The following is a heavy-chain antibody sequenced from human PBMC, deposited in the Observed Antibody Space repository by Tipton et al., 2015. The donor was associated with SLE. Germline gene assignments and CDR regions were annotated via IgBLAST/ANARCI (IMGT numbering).Heavy chain of an antibody. Sequence: TLSLTCAVYGGSFSGYSWSWIRQPPGKGLEWIGYIYHSGSTYYNPSLKSRVTISVDRSKNQFSLKLSSVTAADTAVYYCARDPDQGYFDYWGQGTLVTVSS. CDR1: GGSFSGYS. V-gene: IGHV4-30-2*01. CDR2: IYHSGST. J-gene: IGHJ4*02. CDR3: ARDPDQGYFDY.